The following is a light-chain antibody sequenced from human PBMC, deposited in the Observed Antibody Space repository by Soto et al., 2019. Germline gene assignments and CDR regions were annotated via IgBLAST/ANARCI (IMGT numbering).Light chain of an antibody. CDR3: QQYDFWPRT. CDR1: QSVSSSY. J-gene: IGKJ1*01. V-gene: IGKV3-15*01. Sequence: EIVLTQSPGTLSLSPGERATLSCRASQSVSSSYLAWYQQKPGQAPRLLIYGASTRATGIPARFSGSGSGTEFTLTISSLQSEDFAVYYCQQYDFWPRTFGQGTKVDIK. CDR2: GAS.